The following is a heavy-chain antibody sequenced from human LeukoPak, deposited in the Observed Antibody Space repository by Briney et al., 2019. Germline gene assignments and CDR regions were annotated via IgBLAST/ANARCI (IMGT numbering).Heavy chain of an antibody. CDR2: ISYDGSNK. CDR3: AKGPYCGGDCYLPDY. J-gene: IGHJ4*02. Sequence: PGRSLRLSCAASGFTFSSYGMHWVRQAPGKGLEWVAVISYDGSNKYYADSVKGRFTISRDNSKNTLYLQMNSLRAEDTAVYYCAKGPYCGGDCYLPDYWGQGTLVTVSS. V-gene: IGHV3-30*18. CDR1: GFTFSSYG. D-gene: IGHD2-21*02.